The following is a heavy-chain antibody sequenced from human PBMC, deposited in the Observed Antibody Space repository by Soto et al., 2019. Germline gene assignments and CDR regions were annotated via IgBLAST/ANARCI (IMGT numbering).Heavy chain of an antibody. CDR1: GGYIRSYY. Sequence: SETLSLTCTVTGGYIRSYYWCWIRQPPGKGLEWIGHIYYSGSTNYNPSLKSRVTISVHTSKIQFSLKLRSVTAADTAVYFCARARGLLCDSWGQGTLVTVS. J-gene: IGHJ4*02. D-gene: IGHD3-3*01. V-gene: IGHV4-59*08. CDR2: IYYSGST. CDR3: ARARGLLCDS.